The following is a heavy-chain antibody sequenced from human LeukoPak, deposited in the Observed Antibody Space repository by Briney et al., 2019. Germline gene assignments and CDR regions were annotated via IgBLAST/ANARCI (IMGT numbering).Heavy chain of an antibody. Sequence: GGSLRLSCAASGFTFNTYAMSWVRQAPGKGLEWVSSISGGGDTTNYADSVKGRFSISRDNSKNTLYLQMNSLRPEDTAVYYCARGRRTLIVGATRNAFDVWGQGTIVTVSS. CDR2: ISGGGDTT. CDR3: ARGRRTLIVGATRNAFDV. CDR1: GFTFNTYA. D-gene: IGHD1-26*01. V-gene: IGHV3-23*01. J-gene: IGHJ3*01.